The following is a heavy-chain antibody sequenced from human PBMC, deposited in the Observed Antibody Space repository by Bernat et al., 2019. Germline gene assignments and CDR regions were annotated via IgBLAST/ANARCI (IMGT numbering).Heavy chain of an antibody. J-gene: IGHJ1*01. CDR3: AREEACSGGSCYSGYFQH. Sequence: QVQLVESGGGVVQPGRSLRLSCAASGFTFSSYGMHWVRQAPGKGLEWVAVIWYDGSNKYYADSVKGRFTISRDNSKNTLYLQMNSLRVEDTAVYYCAREEACSGGSCYSGYFQHWGQGTLVTVSS. CDR2: IWYDGSNK. D-gene: IGHD2-15*01. CDR1: GFTFSSYG. V-gene: IGHV3-33*01.